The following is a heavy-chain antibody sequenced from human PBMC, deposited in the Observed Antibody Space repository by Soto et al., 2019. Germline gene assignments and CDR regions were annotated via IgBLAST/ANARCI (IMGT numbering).Heavy chain of an antibody. CDR2: ISAYNGNT. V-gene: IGHV1-18*01. Sequence: QVQLVQSGAEVKKPGASVKVSCKTSGYTFTSYGFSWVRQAPGQGLEWMGWISAYNGNTNYAQKLQGRVTMTTDTSTSTDYMELRSLRSDDTAVYYCARWGSRYQVLEGAHYWGQGTLVTVSS. D-gene: IGHD2-2*01. CDR1: GYTFTSYG. J-gene: IGHJ4*02. CDR3: ARWGSRYQVLEGAHY.